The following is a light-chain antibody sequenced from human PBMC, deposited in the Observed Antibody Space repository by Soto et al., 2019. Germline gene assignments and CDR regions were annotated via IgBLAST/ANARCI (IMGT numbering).Light chain of an antibody. CDR3: QQYYNTPLT. CDR1: QSLLYTSNNKNC. CDR2: WAS. J-gene: IGKJ3*01. V-gene: IGKV4-1*01. Sequence: DIVMTQSPDSLAVSLGEGATITCKSSQSLLYTSNNKNCLAWYQQKPGQPPKLLIYWASTRESGVPDRFSSSGSGTDFTLTISSPQAEDGAVYYCQQYYNTPLTFDPGTKVYI.